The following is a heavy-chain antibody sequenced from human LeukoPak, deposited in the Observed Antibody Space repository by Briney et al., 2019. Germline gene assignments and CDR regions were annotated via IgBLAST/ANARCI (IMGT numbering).Heavy chain of an antibody. V-gene: IGHV3-53*01. CDR1: GFNVSSNY. Sequence: GGSLRLSCAASGFNVSSNYMSWVRQAPGKGLEWVSVINNGGTTYYADSVKGRFTISRDNSKNTVHLQMNSLRAEDTAVYYCARAVFYESGGYYSTPIYYYNGMDVWGQGTTVTVSS. J-gene: IGHJ6*02. D-gene: IGHD3-22*01. CDR2: INNGGTT. CDR3: ARAVFYESGGYYSTPIYYYNGMDV.